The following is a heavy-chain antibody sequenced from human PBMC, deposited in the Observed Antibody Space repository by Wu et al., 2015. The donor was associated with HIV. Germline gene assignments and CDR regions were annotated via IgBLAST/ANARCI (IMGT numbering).Heavy chain of an antibody. Sequence: QVQLVQSGAEVKKPGASVKVSCKASGYRFTGNYIHWVRQAPGQGLEWMGWIDPNSGGTNYAQKFQGRVTMTRDTSISTAYMELRRLRSDDTAVYYCAREQGYDHDSSGYLRAFDMWGHGTMVTVSS. V-gene: IGHV1-2*02. CDR3: AREQGYDHDSSGYLRAFDM. J-gene: IGHJ3*02. D-gene: IGHD3-22*01. CDR1: GYRFTGNY. CDR2: IDPNSGGT.